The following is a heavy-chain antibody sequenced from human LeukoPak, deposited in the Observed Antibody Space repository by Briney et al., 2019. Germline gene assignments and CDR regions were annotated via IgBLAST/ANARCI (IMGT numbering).Heavy chain of an antibody. CDR3: AADHLYGSGSYTKGYYYYGMDV. V-gene: IGHV1-58*02. D-gene: IGHD3-10*01. Sequence: SVKVSCKASGFTFTSSAMQWVRQARGQRLEWIGWIVVGSGNTNYAQKFQERVTITRDMSTSTAYMELSSLRSEVTAVYYCAADHLYGSGSYTKGYYYYGMDVWGQGTTVTVSS. J-gene: IGHJ6*02. CDR2: IVVGSGNT. CDR1: GFTFTSSA.